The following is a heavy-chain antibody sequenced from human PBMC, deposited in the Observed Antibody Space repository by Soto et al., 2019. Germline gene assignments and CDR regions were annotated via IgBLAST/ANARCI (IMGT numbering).Heavy chain of an antibody. CDR1: GGSISGYY. V-gene: IGHV4-4*07. CDR3: ATSFGGNLLDY. Sequence: PSETLSLTCAVSGGSISGYYWSWVRQPAGKGLEWIGRIYASGSTNYNPSLKSRVTMSVDTSKNQFPLKLSSVTAADTAVYYCATSFGGNLLDYWGQGTLVTVSS. D-gene: IGHD2-21*02. CDR2: IYASGST. J-gene: IGHJ4*02.